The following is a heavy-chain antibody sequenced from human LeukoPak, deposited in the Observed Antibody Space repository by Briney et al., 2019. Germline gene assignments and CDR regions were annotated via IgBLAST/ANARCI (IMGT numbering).Heavy chain of an antibody. CDR2: IIPIFGTA. J-gene: IGHJ6*02. D-gene: IGHD3-3*01. CDR1: GGTFSSYA. CDR3: ARELGGYDFWSGYPYGMDV. V-gene: IGHV1-69*01. Sequence: PGGSLRLSCAASGGTFSSYAISWVRQAPGQGLEWMGGIIPIFGTANYAQKFQGRVTITADESTSTAYMELSSLRSEDTAVYYCARELGGYDFWSGYPYGMDVWGQGTTVTVSS.